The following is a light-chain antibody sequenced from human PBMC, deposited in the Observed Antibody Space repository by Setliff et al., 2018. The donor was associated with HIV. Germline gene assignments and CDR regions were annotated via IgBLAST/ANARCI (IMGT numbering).Light chain of an antibody. Sequence: SYELTQPPSVSVAPGNTARITCGANNIESKSVHWYQQKPGKATVLVIYYDSDRPSGIPERFSGSNSGNTATLTITRVEAGEEADYYCQVWDSGSEHVVFGGGTK. CDR3: QVWDSGSEHVV. CDR2: YDS. J-gene: IGLJ3*02. CDR1: NIESKS. V-gene: IGLV3-21*04.